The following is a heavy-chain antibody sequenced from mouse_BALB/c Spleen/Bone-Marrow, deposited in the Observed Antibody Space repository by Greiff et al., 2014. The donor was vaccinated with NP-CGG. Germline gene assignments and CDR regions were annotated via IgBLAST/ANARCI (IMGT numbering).Heavy chain of an antibody. D-gene: IGHD2-4*01. J-gene: IGHJ3*01. CDR2: ISYSGST. V-gene: IGHV3-2*02. CDR3: ARSSSYDYDVGFAY. Sequence: VQLKESGPGLVKPSQSLSLTCTVTGYSITRDYAWNWIRQFTGNKLEWMGYISYSGSTTYNPSLKSRFSITRDTSKNQFFLQLNSVTTEDTATYYCARSSSYDYDVGFAYWGQGTLATVSA. CDR1: GYSITRDYA.